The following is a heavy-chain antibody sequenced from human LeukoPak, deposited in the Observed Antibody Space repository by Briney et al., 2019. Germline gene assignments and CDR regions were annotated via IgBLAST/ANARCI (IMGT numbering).Heavy chain of an antibody. CDR3: AGRLVPAATHYYYYGMDV. J-gene: IGHJ6*02. V-gene: IGHV4-34*01. CDR2: INHSGST. Sequence: SETLSLTCAVYSGSFSGYYWSWIRQPPGKGLEWIGEINHSGSTNYNPSLKSRVTISVDTSKNQFSLKLSSVTAADTAVYYCAGRLVPAATHYYYYGMDVWGQGTTVTVSS. CDR1: SGSFSGYY. D-gene: IGHD2-2*01.